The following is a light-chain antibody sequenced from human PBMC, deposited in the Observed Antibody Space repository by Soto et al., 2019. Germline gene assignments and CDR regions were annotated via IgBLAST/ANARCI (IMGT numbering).Light chain of an antibody. CDR2: AVS. J-gene: IGKJ1*01. Sequence: IVLTQSPGTLTLSPGESAALSCRASQTISNNYLVWYRQKPGQAPRLLIYAVSSRAAGIPDRFSGSGSGTDFALTIARLEPEDSAVYYCQQHSNSPWTFGQGTKVDIK. CDR3: QQHSNSPWT. CDR1: QTISNNY. V-gene: IGKV3-20*01.